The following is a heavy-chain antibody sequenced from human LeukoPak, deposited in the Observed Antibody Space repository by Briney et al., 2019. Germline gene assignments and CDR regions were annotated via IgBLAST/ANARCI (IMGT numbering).Heavy chain of an antibody. J-gene: IGHJ6*02. CDR2: INGNSNYI. CDR1: GFIFSSYS. CDR3: ARVSHPYYYGMDV. Sequence: GGSLRLSCAASGFIFSSYSMNWVRQAPGKGLEWLSSINGNSNYIYNADSVKGRFMISRDNAKNSLYLQTNSLRDEDTAVYYCARVSHPYYYGMDVWGQGTTVTVSS. V-gene: IGHV3-21*01.